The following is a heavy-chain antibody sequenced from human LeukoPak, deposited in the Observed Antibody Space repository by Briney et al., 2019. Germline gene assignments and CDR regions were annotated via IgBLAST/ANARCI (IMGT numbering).Heavy chain of an antibody. CDR2: ISPYNGNR. CDR3: ARDDHYDTSGRN. J-gene: IGHJ4*02. V-gene: IGHV1-18*01. Sequence: ASVKVSCKASGYNFTTSGITWVRQAPGQGLEWMGWISPYNGNRHYAQNVQGRFTVTTDTSTSTASMELRSLRSDVTAFYYCARDDHYDTSGRNWGQGTLVTVSS. CDR1: GYNFTTSG. D-gene: IGHD3-22*01.